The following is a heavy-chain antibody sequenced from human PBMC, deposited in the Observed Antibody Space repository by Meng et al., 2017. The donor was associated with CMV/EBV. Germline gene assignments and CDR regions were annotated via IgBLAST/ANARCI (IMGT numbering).Heavy chain of an antibody. J-gene: IGHJ4*02. D-gene: IGHD5-12*01. CDR3: ARGRAEYSGYDEFDY. CDR1: RGTFSSYT. V-gene: IGHV1-69*06. Sequence: SRGTFSSYTISWVRQAPGQGLEWMGGIIPIFGTAKYGQKFQGRVTITADKSTSTAYMELSSLRSEDTAVYYCARGRAEYSGYDEFDYWGQGTLVTVSS. CDR2: IIPIFGTA.